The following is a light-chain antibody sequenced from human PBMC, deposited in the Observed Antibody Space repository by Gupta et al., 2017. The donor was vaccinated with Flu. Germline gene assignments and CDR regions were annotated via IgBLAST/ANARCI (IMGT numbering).Light chain of an antibody. CDR2: SNN. CDR1: SSNIGGNT. CDR3: AAWDDSLNGRV. J-gene: IGLJ3*02. Sequence: QSVLTQPPSASGTPGQRVTISCSGSSSNIGGNTVNWYQQLPGTAHKLLIYSNNQRPSGVPDRFSGSKSGTSASLAISGLQSEDEADYYCAAWDDSLNGRVFGGGTKLTVL. V-gene: IGLV1-44*01.